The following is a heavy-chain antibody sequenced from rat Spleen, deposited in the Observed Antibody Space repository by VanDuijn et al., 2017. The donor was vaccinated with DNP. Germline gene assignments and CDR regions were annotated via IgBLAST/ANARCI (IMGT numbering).Heavy chain of an antibody. CDR2: IIYDGSRT. CDR1: GFTFSDYA. V-gene: IGHV5-17*01. D-gene: IGHD1-7*01. Sequence: EVQLVESGGGLVQPGNSLKLSCAASGFTFSDYAMAWVRQSPKKGLEWVATIIYDGSRTYYRDSVKGRFTISRDNAKSTLYLQMDSLRSEDTATYYCARQGSYYGYGWFAYWGQGTLVTVSS. CDR3: ARQGSYYGYGWFAY. J-gene: IGHJ3*01.